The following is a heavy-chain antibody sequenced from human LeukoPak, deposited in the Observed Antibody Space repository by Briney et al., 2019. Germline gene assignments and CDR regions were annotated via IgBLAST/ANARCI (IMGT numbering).Heavy chain of an antibody. V-gene: IGHV1-46*01. CDR1: GYTFTSHY. CDR3: ARDRGVVVVAATYYYYGMDV. J-gene: IGHJ6*02. D-gene: IGHD2-15*01. CDR2: INPSGGST. Sequence: ASVKVSCKASGYTFTSHYMHWVRQAPGQGLEWMGIINPSGGSTSYAQKFQGRVTMTRDTSTSTVYMELSSLRSEDTAVYYCARDRGVVVVAATYYYYGMDVWGQGTTVTVSS.